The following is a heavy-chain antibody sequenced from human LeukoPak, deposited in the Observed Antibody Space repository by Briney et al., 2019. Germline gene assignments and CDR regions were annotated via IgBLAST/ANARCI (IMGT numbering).Heavy chain of an antibody. CDR3: ARRLYIVRGAFDI. CDR1: GFTFSSYE. D-gene: IGHD2/OR15-2a*01. V-gene: IGHV3-48*03. Sequence: GGSLRLSCAASGFTFSSYEMNWVRQAPGKGLEWVSYISSSGSTIYYAGSVKGRFTISRDNAKNSLYLQMNNLRVEDTAMYFCARRLYIVRGAFDIWGQGTMVTVSS. J-gene: IGHJ3*02. CDR2: ISSSGSTI.